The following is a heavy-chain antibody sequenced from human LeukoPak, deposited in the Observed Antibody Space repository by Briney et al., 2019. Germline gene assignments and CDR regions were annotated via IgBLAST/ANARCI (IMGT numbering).Heavy chain of an antibody. D-gene: IGHD5-12*01. CDR2: ISGSGGST. CDR3: ARESSGYGNTDY. J-gene: IGHJ4*02. Sequence: GGSLRLSCAASGFTFDDYAMHWVRQAPGKGLEWVSAISGSGGSTYYADSVKGRFTISRDNSKNTLYLQMNSLRAEDTAVYYCARESSGYGNTDYWGQGTLVTVSS. V-gene: IGHV3-23*01. CDR1: GFTFDDYA.